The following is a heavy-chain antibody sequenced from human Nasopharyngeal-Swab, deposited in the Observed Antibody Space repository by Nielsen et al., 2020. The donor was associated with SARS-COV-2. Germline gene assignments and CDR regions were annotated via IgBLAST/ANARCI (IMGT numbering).Heavy chain of an antibody. CDR2: ISAYNGRT. V-gene: IGHV1-18*01. J-gene: IGHJ4*02. Sequence: WVRQALGQGLEWMGWISAYNGRTYYAQKFQGRVTMTTDTSTSTAYMDLRSLRSDDTAVYYCARDPRGPDYWGQGTLVTVSS. CDR3: ARDPRGPDY. D-gene: IGHD6-25*01.